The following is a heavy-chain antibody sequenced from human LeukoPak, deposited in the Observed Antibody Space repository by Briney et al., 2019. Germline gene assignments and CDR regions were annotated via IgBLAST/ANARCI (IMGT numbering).Heavy chain of an antibody. CDR2: ISSDGSST. V-gene: IGHV3-64*01. D-gene: IGHD3-3*01. Sequence: GGSLRLYCAASGFTFSMYAMHWVRQAPGQGLEYVSAISSDGSSTYYANSVKGRFTISRDTSKNTLYLQMGSLRADDMAVYYCARSPRDFWSGYLGYWGQGTLVTVSS. CDR3: ARSPRDFWSGYLGY. J-gene: IGHJ4*02. CDR1: GFTFSMYA.